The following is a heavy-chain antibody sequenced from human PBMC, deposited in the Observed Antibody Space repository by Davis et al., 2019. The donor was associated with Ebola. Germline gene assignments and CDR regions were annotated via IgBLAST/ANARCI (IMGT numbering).Heavy chain of an antibody. CDR2: IYYSGST. Sequence: GSLRLSCTVSGGSISSSSYYWGWIRQPPGKGLEWIGSIYYSGSTNYNPSLKSRLTISVDTSRNQFSLKLSSVTAADTAVYYCARLLLGAGYYMDVWGKGTTVTVSS. CDR3: ARLLLGAGYYMDV. V-gene: IGHV4-39*07. J-gene: IGHJ6*03. CDR1: GGSISSSSYY. D-gene: IGHD1-26*01.